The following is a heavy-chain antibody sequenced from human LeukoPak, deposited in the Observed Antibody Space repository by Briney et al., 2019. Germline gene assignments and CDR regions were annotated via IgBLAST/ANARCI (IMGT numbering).Heavy chain of an antibody. CDR2: INPNSGGT. CDR3: ARDPDPYYYGSGSYWSWFDP. Sequence: ASVKDSCKASGYTFTGYYMHWVRQAPGQGLEWMGWINPNSGGTNYAQKFQGRVTITADKSTSTAYMELSSLRSEDTAVYYCARDPDPYYYGSGSYWSWFDPWGQGTLVTVSS. V-gene: IGHV1-2*02. J-gene: IGHJ5*02. D-gene: IGHD3-10*01. CDR1: GYTFTGYY.